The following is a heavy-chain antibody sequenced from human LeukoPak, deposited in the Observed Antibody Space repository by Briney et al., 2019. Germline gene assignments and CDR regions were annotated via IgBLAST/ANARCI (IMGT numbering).Heavy chain of an antibody. D-gene: IGHD6-13*01. J-gene: IGHJ4*02. CDR3: ARDFVKLGSYYFDY. V-gene: IGHV4-39*07. CDR2: IYYSGST. Sequence: SETLSLTCTVSGGSISSSSYYWGWIRQPPGKGLEWIGSIYYSGSTYYNPSLKSRVTISVDTSKNQFSLKLSSVTAADTAVYYCARDFVKLGSYYFDYWGQGTLVTVSS. CDR1: GGSISSSSYY.